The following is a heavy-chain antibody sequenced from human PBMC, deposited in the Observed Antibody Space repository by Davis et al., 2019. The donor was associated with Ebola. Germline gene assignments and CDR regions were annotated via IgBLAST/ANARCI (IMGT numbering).Heavy chain of an antibody. V-gene: IGHV1-3*01. Sequence: ASVKVSCKASGYTFTSYAMHWVRQAPGQRLEWMGWINAGNGNTKYSQNFQGRVTITRDTSASTAYMELSSLRSEDTAVYYCARDLTIWRGYFDYWGQGTLVTVSS. CDR3: ARDLTIWRGYFDY. CDR1: GYTFTSYA. CDR2: INAGNGNT. J-gene: IGHJ4*02. D-gene: IGHD3-3*01.